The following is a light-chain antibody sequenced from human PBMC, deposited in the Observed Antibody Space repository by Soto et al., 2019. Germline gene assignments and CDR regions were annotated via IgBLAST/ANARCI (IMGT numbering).Light chain of an antibody. CDR3: CSYASESTEVV. V-gene: IGLV2-23*01. Sequence: QSALNQPASVSGSPGPSITISCTGASSDVGTYHLVSWYQQHPGKVPKLLIYEGSKRPSGVSNRFSGSKAGDTAALTISGLQAEDEADYYGCSYASESTEVVFGGGTKVTVL. CDR1: SSDVGTYHL. CDR2: EGS. J-gene: IGLJ3*02.